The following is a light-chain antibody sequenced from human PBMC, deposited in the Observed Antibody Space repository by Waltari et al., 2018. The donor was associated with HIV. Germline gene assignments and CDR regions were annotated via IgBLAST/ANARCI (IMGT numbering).Light chain of an antibody. V-gene: IGKV3-15*01. CDR2: GAS. CDR1: QSVGSN. CDR3: QQYNKWPPWT. J-gene: IGKJ1*01. Sequence: EIVMTQPRDNLSVSPGERASLSCTASQSVGSNVAWYQQKPGQAPMLLIYGASTSATGIPARFSASGSGTEFTLTISSLQSEDFAVYYCQQYNKWPPWTFGQGTKVEIK.